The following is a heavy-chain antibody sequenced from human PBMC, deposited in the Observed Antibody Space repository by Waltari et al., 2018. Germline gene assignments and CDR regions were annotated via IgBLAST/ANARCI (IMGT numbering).Heavy chain of an antibody. J-gene: IGHJ3*02. CDR2: FDPEDGET. V-gene: IGHV1-24*01. Sequence: QVQLVQSGAEVKKPGASVKVSCKVSGYTLTELSMHWVRQAPGKGLEWMGGFDPEDGETIYAQKCQGRVTMTEDTSTDTAYMELSSLRSEDTAVYYCATIGSIVVVPAATRDAFDIWGQGTMVTVSS. CDR1: GYTLTELS. CDR3: ATIGSIVVVPAATRDAFDI. D-gene: IGHD2-2*01.